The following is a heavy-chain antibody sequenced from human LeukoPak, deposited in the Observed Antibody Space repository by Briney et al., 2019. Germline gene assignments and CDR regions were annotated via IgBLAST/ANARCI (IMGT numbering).Heavy chain of an antibody. V-gene: IGHV3-74*01. D-gene: IGHD3-3*01. J-gene: IGHJ5*02. CDR1: GFTFSNHW. CDR2: IKSDGSST. Sequence: PGGSLRLSCAASGFTFSNHWMHWVRQAPGKGLLWVSRIKSDGSSTTYADSVKGRFTTSRDNAKNTLYLQMNSLRAEDTAVYYCTKSDWFDPWGQGTLVTVSS. CDR3: TKSDWFDP.